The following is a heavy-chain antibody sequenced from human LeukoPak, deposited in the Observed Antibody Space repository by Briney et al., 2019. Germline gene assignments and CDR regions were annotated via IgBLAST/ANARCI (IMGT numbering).Heavy chain of an antibody. CDR1: GFTFSSYG. J-gene: IGHJ4*02. CDR3: AKDRDKGNYYFDY. V-gene: IGHV3-30*02. D-gene: IGHD1-7*01. Sequence: PGESLRLSCAASGFTFSSYGMHCVRQAPGKGVECVAFIRYDGSDKDYVDSVKGRFTISRDNSKNTLYLQMNSLRAEDTAVYYCAKDRDKGNYYFDYWGQGTLVTVSS. CDR2: IRYDGSDK.